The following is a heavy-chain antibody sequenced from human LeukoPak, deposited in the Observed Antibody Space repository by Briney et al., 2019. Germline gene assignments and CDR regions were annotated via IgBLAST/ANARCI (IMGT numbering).Heavy chain of an antibody. Sequence: AGGSLRLPCAASGFAFRTYSMHWVRQAPGKGREWLAVITYDGKVQHYTDSVKGQFTVSRDASKNMVFLQMNDLRPEDTAVYYCAKEQRIRHCSEGVCMEGYYFDYWGQGSLVTVSS. J-gene: IGHJ4*02. D-gene: IGHD2-8*01. CDR2: ITYDGKVQ. CDR3: AKEQRIRHCSEGVCMEGYYFDY. CDR1: GFAFRTYS. V-gene: IGHV3-30*04.